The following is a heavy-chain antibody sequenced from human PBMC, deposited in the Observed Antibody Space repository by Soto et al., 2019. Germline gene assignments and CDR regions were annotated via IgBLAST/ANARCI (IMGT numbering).Heavy chain of an antibody. J-gene: IGHJ6*02. CDR3: ARDTVVNYYYYGLDV. D-gene: IGHD2-15*01. Sequence: QVQLQESGPGLVKPSQTPSLTCAVSGGSISSGDYWSWLRQPPGKGLEWIGNTDYSGNTYYNPSLKRRVTISVDTSKNQFSRKLSSVTAADTAIYYCARDTVVNYYYYGLDVWGQGTTVTVSS. CDR1: GGSISSGDY. CDR2: TDYSGNT. V-gene: IGHV4-30-4*01.